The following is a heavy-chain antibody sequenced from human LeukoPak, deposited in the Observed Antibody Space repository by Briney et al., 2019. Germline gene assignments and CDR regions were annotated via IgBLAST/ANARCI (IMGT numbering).Heavy chain of an antibody. V-gene: IGHV4-34*01. CDR3: ARGRTGDFDY. Sequence: SETLSLTCAAYGGSFSGYYWSWIRQPPGKGLEWIGEINHSGSTNYNPSLKSRVTISVDTSKNQFSLKLSSVTAADTAVYYCARGRTGDFDYWGQGTLVTVSS. CDR2: INHSGST. J-gene: IGHJ4*02. CDR1: GGSFSGYY. D-gene: IGHD2-8*02.